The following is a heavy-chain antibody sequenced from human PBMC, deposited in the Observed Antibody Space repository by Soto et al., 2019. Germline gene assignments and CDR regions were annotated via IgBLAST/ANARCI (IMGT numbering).Heavy chain of an antibody. CDR3: ARRNTAGFLRYFDN. V-gene: IGHV1-69*06. J-gene: IGHJ4*02. CDR2: IVPNIGTV. Sequence: HVQLVQSGAEVMQPGSSVKVSCKPSGGTLTNFINYPINWVRQSPGQGLEWMGGIVPNIGTVNYAQKFQGRVTMTADKSTGTVYMELSSLRSDDSALYYCARRNTAGFLRYFDNWGQGTLVTVSS. CDR1: GGTLTNFINYP. D-gene: IGHD6-19*01.